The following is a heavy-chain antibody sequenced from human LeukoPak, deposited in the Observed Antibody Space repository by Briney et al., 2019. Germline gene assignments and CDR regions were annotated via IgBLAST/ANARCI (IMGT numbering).Heavy chain of an antibody. J-gene: IGHJ4*02. V-gene: IGHV3-23*01. CDR1: GFTFSSYA. D-gene: IGHD3-3*01. CDR3: AKALGYYDFWSGSHFDY. Sequence: GGSLRLSCAASGFTFSSYAMSWVRQAPGKGLEWVSAISGSGGSTYYADSVKGRFTISRDNSKNTLYLQMNSLRAEDTAVYYCAKALGYYDFWSGSHFDYWGQGTLVTVSS. CDR2: ISGSGGST.